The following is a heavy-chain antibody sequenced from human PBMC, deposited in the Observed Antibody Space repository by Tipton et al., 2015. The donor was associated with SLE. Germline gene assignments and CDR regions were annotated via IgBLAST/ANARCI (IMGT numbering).Heavy chain of an antibody. CDR2: ISGSGGST. D-gene: IGHD3-9*01. J-gene: IGHJ3*02. CDR1: GFTFSSYA. CDR3: AKDLGLGYFDWLESDAFDI. V-gene: IGHV3-23*01. Sequence: SLRLSCAASGFTFSSYAMSWVRQAPGKGLEWVSAISGSGGSTYYADSVKGRFTISRDNSKNTLYLQMNSLRAEDTAVYYCAKDLGLGYFDWLESDAFDIWGQGTMVTVSS.